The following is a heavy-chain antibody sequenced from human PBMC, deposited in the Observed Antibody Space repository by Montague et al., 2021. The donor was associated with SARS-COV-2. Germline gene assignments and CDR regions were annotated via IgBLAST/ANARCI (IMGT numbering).Heavy chain of an antibody. J-gene: IGHJ4*02. Sequence: SETLSLTCTVAGGSISNSNYYWGWICHPPGQGLEWIGSLFYSGSSFYXPYLQGRVTISVDTSKNPFSLRLSSVTAADTAVYYCVAEWLAIYYFDFWGQGTLVTVSS. V-gene: IGHV4-39*01. D-gene: IGHD6-19*01. CDR2: LFYSGSS. CDR1: GGSISNSNYY. CDR3: VAEWLAIYYFDF.